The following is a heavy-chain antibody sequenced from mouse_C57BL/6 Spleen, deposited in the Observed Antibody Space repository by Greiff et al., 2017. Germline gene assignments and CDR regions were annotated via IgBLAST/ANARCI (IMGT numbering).Heavy chain of an antibody. V-gene: IGHV1-69*01. Sequence: QVQLQQPGAELVMPGASVKLSCKASGYTFTSYWMHWVKQRPGQGLEWIGEIDPSDSYTNYNQKFKGKSTLTVDKSSSTAYMQLSSLTSEESAVYYCARLAGSYGMDYWGQGTSVTVSS. CDR1: GYTFTSYW. CDR3: ARLAGSYGMDY. J-gene: IGHJ4*01. CDR2: IDPSDSYT.